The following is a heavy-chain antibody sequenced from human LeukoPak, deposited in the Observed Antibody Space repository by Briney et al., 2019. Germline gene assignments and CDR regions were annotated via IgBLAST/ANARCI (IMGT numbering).Heavy chain of an antibody. Sequence: QPGGSLRLSCAASGFTLSDYYMSWIRQAPGKGLVWVSRINTDGSSTSYADSVKGRFTISRDNAKNTLYLQMNSLRAEDTAVYYCARESGIAAALDLWGQGTLVTVSS. CDR2: INTDGSST. CDR3: ARESGIAAALDL. V-gene: IGHV3-74*01. CDR1: GFTLSDYY. J-gene: IGHJ5*02. D-gene: IGHD6-13*01.